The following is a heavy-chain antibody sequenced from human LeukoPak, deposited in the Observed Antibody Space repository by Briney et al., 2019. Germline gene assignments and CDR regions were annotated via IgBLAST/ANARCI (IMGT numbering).Heavy chain of an antibody. J-gene: IGHJ4*02. D-gene: IGHD6-13*01. CDR1: GFTFDDYA. Sequence: GGSLRLSCAASGFTFDDYAMHWVRQAPGKGLEWVSGISWNSGSIGYADSAKGRFTISRDNAKNSLYLQMNSLRAEDTAVYYCALIASSSTFDSWGQGTLVAVSS. CDR3: ALIASSSTFDS. V-gene: IGHV3-9*01. CDR2: ISWNSGSI.